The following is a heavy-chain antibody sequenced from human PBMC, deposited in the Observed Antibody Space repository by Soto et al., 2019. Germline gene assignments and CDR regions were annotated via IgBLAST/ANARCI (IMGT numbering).Heavy chain of an antibody. D-gene: IGHD5-18*01. V-gene: IGHV4-34*01. J-gene: IGHJ4*02. CDR2: INHSGST. Sequence: QVQLQQWGAGLLKPSETQSLTCAVYGGSFSGYYWSWIRQPPGKGLEWIGEINHSGSTNYNPSLKSRVTISVDTSKNQFSLKLSSVTAADTAVYYCARGLVDTAMVDYWGQGTLVTVSS. CDR1: GGSFSGYY. CDR3: ARGLVDTAMVDY.